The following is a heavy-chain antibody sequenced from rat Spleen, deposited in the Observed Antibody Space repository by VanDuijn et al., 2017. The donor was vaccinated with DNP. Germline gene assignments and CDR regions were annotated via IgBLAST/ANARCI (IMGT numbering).Heavy chain of an antibody. Sequence: EVHLVESGGGLVQPGRSLKLSCVASGFTFSKYGMAWVRQAPTKGLEWVAYISYDGGDTYYGDSVKGRFTVSRDNAKSSLYLQMDSLRSEDTATYYCTTDFERGYWGQGVMVTVSS. V-gene: IGHV5-20*01. J-gene: IGHJ2*01. CDR1: GFTFSKYG. CDR3: TTDFERGY. D-gene: IGHD1-11*01. CDR2: ISYDGGDT.